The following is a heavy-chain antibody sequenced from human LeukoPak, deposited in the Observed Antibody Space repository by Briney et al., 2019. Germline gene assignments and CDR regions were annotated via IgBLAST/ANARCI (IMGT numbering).Heavy chain of an antibody. CDR1: GFTFSSYA. CDR3: TTWTQLWLLRDAFDI. D-gene: IGHD5-18*01. Sequence: PGGSLRLSCAASGFTFSSYAMSWVRQAPGKGLEWVGRIKRKTDGGTTDYAAPVKGRFTISRDDSKNTLYLQMNSLKTEDTAVYYCTTWTQLWLLRDAFDIWGQGTMVTVSS. V-gene: IGHV3-15*01. J-gene: IGHJ3*02. CDR2: IKRKTDGGTT.